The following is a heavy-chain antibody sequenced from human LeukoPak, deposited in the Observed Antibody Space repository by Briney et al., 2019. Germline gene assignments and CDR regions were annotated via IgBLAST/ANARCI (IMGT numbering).Heavy chain of an antibody. J-gene: IGHJ4*02. CDR1: GYTFTSYD. Sequence: ASVKVSCKASGYTFTSYDINWVRQAPAQGLEWMGWISAYNGNTDYAQKFQGRVTMTTDKSTSTAYMELRSLRSDDTAVYYCASNIAAAGTIDYWGQGTLVTVSS. D-gene: IGHD6-13*01. CDR3: ASNIAAAGTIDY. CDR2: ISAYNGNT. V-gene: IGHV1-18*04.